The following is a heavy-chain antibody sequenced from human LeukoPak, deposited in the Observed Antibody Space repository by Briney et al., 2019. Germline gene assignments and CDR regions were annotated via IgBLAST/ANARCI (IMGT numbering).Heavy chain of an antibody. Sequence: SGTLSLTCTVSGDSINSLDLWSWVRQPPGKGLEWIGEMYLSGTTHSNPSVKSRVTISIGKSKNQFFLNLSSVTAADTAVYYCAGLVGRYSSGLYYYYFDYWGQGTLVTVSS. V-gene: IGHV4-4*02. CDR3: AGLVGRYSSGLYYYYFDY. J-gene: IGHJ4*02. D-gene: IGHD3-22*01. CDR1: GDSINSLDL. CDR2: MYLSGTT.